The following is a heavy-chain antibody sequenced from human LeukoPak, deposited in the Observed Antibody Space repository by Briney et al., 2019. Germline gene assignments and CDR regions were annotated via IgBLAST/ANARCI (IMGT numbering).Heavy chain of an antibody. CDR2: ISSSGSTI. V-gene: IGHV3-11*01. D-gene: IGHD3-10*01. CDR1: GFTFSDYY. CDR3: ARGGIRFGDLSPTYYFDY. Sequence: PGGSLRLSCAAPGFTFSDYYMSWVRQAPGKGLEWVSYISSSGSTIYYADSVKGRFTISRDNAKNSLYLQMNSLRAEDTAVYYCARGGIRFGDLSPTYYFDYWGEGSLVTVYS. J-gene: IGHJ4*02.